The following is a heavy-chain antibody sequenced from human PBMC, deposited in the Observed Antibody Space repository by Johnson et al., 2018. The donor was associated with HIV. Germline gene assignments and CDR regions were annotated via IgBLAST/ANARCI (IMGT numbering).Heavy chain of an antibody. CDR3: TTAIVVVPAAIFIGGGDRSPDAFDI. V-gene: IGHV3-30*04. CDR2: ISYDGSNK. Sequence: QEQLVESGGGVVQPGRSLRLSCAASGFTFSSYAMHWVRQAPGKGLEWVAVISYDGSNKYYADSVKGRFTISRDNSKNTLYLQMNSLKTEDTAVYYCTTAIVVVPAAIFIGGGDRSPDAFDIWGQGTMVTVSS. D-gene: IGHD2-2*01. CDR1: GFTFSSYA. J-gene: IGHJ3*02.